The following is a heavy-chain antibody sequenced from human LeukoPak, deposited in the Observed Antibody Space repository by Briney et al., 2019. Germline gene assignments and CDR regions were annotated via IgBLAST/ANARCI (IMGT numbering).Heavy chain of an antibody. V-gene: IGHV1-2*02. CDR2: INPNSGGT. J-gene: IGHJ4*02. CDR1: GYTFTGYY. CDR3: ARTSITMIVVANFDY. D-gene: IGHD3-22*01. Sequence: ASVKVSCKASGYTFTGYYMHWVRQAPGQGLEWMGWINPNSGGTNYAQKFQGRVTMTRDTSISTAYMELSRLRSDDTAVYYCARTSITMIVVANFDYWGQGTLVTVSS.